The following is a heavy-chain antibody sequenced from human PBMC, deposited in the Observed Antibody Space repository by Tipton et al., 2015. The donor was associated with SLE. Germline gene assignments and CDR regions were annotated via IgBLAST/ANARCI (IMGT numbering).Heavy chain of an antibody. D-gene: IGHD2-2*01. V-gene: IGHV4-61*01. CDR3: ARMGLCTTTTCNEGAFDV. CDR2: IYYTGNT. CDR1: GVSITSGTHY. Sequence: TLSLTCTVSGVSITSGTHYWSWIRQPPGKGLEWIGYIYYTGNTNYNPSLKSRVTMSVDTSKSQFSLKLTFVSAADTAIYYCARMGLCTTTTCNEGAFDVWGQGSMVTVSS. J-gene: IGHJ3*01.